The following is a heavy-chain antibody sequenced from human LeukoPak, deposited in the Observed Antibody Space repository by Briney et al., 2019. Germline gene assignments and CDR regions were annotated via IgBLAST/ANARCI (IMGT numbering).Heavy chain of an antibody. Sequence: ASVKVSCKASGYTFTSYDINGVRQATGQGLEWMGWMNPNSGNTGYAQKFQGRVTMTRNTSISTAYMELRSLRSEDTAVYYCARGQRPSITIFGVVTRKYYFDYWGQGTLVTVSS. J-gene: IGHJ4*02. CDR3: ARGQRPSITIFGVVTRKYYFDY. CDR2: MNPNSGNT. D-gene: IGHD3-3*01. V-gene: IGHV1-8*01. CDR1: GYTFTSYD.